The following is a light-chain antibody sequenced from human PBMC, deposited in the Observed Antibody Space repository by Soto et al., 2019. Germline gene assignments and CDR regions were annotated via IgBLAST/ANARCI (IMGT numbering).Light chain of an antibody. Sequence: EIVMTQSPATLSVSPGERVTLSCRASQSVSINLAWYQQKPGQAPRLLIYGASTRATGIPARFSGSGSGTEFTLTISSLQSEDFALYYCQQYNNWPPGTFGQGTKVEIK. CDR2: GAS. V-gene: IGKV3-15*01. CDR3: QQYNNWPPGT. J-gene: IGKJ1*01. CDR1: QSVSIN.